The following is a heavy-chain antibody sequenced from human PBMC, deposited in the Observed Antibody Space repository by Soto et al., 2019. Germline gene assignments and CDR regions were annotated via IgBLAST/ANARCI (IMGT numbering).Heavy chain of an antibody. CDR1: GFTFSSYS. CDR3: ARDLSVTVTTLDY. Sequence: EVQLVESGGGLVKPGGSLRLSCAASGFTFSSYSMNWVRQAPGKGLEWVSSISSSSSYIYYADSVKGRFTISRDSAKNSLYLQMNSLRAEDTAVYYCARDLSVTVTTLDYWGQGTLVTVSS. CDR2: ISSSSSYI. V-gene: IGHV3-21*01. J-gene: IGHJ4*02. D-gene: IGHD4-17*01.